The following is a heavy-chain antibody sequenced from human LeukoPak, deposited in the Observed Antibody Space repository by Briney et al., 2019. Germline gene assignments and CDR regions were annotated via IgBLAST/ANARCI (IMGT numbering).Heavy chain of an antibody. J-gene: IGHJ6*03. CDR3: ARGVKVVTAYYYYYYMDV. CDR2: IYYSGST. D-gene: IGHD3-22*01. Sequence: PSETLSLTCTVSGGSISSSYSYWGWIRQPPGKGLEWIGYIYYSGSTNYNPSLKSRVTISVDTSKNQFSLKLSSVTAADTAVYYCARGVKVVTAYYYYYYMDVWGKGTTVTISS. V-gene: IGHV4-61*05. CDR1: GGSISSSYSY.